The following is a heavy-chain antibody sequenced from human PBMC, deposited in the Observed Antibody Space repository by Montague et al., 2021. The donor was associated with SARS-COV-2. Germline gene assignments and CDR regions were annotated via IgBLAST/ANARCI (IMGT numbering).Heavy chain of an antibody. CDR2: IYYSGST. D-gene: IGHD6-19*01. Sequence: SETLSLTCTVSGGSISSYYWSWIRQPPRKGLGWIGYIYYSGSTXXXPSXKGRVTISVDTSKNQFSLKLSSVTAADTAVYYCARGSGWMGNAFDIWGQGTMVTVSS. J-gene: IGHJ3*02. CDR1: GGSISSYY. V-gene: IGHV4-59*01. CDR3: ARGSGWMGNAFDI.